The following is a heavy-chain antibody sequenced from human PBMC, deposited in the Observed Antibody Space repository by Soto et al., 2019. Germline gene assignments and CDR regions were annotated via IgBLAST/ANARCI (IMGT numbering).Heavy chain of an antibody. CDR2: IKSKTDGGTT. CDR3: TTDEPRSRDFWSPTKIDY. J-gene: IGHJ4*02. D-gene: IGHD3-3*01. V-gene: IGHV3-15*01. CDR1: GFTFSNAW. Sequence: PGGSLRLSCAASGFTFSNAWMSWVRQAPGKGLEWVGRIKSKTDGGTTDYAAPVKGRFTISRDDSKNTLYLQMNSLKTEDTAVYYCTTDEPRSRDFWSPTKIDYWGQGTLVTVSS.